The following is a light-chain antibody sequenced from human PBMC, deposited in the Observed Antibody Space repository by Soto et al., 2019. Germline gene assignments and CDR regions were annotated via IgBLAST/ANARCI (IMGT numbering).Light chain of an antibody. CDR1: QSVLYSSNNKNY. CDR3: QQYHSTPKT. CDR2: WAS. J-gene: IGKJ1*01. Sequence: DIVMTQSPDSLAVSLGERATINCKSSQSVLYSSNNKNYLAWYQQKPGQPPKLLIYWASTREFGGPDRFSGSGSGTDFTRTISSLQAEDVAVYYCQQYHSTPKTFGQGTKVEIK. V-gene: IGKV4-1*01.